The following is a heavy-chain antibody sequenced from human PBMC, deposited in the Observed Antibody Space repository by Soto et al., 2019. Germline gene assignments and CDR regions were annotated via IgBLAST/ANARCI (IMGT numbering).Heavy chain of an antibody. Sequence: PGGSLRLSCAASGFTFSSYGMHWVRQAPGKGLEWVAVISYDGSNEYYADSVKGRFTISRDNSKNPLYLQMNSLRAEDTAVYYCAKTLGGIVGANCPGYWGQGTLVTVSS. D-gene: IGHD1-26*01. J-gene: IGHJ4*02. V-gene: IGHV3-30*18. CDR3: AKTLGGIVGANCPGY. CDR1: GFTFSSYG. CDR2: ISYDGSNE.